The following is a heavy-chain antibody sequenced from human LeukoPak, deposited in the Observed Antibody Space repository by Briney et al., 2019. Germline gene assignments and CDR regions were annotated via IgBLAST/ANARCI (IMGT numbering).Heavy chain of an antibody. Sequence: GGSLRLSCAASGFTFSNFGMHWVRQAPGKGLEWVAVISYDGNNKYYTDSVKGRFTISRDNAKNTLYLQMNSLRAEDTAVYYCASGYGSGSYTLYWGQGTLVTVSS. V-gene: IGHV3-30*03. CDR1: GFTFSNFG. CDR3: ASGYGSGSYTLY. J-gene: IGHJ4*02. CDR2: ISYDGNNK. D-gene: IGHD3-10*01.